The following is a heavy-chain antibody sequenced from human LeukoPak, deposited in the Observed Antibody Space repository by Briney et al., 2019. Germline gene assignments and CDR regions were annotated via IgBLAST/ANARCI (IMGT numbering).Heavy chain of an antibody. V-gene: IGHV1-46*01. CDR2: INPSGGST. Sequence: ASVKVSCKASGYTFTSYYMHWVRQAPGQGLEWVGIINPSGGSTSYAQKFQGRVTMTRDMSTSTVYMELSSLRSEDTAVYYCARERSSSSGPADNWFDPWGQGTLVTVSS. CDR1: GYTFTSYY. D-gene: IGHD6-6*01. CDR3: ARERSSSSGPADNWFDP. J-gene: IGHJ5*02.